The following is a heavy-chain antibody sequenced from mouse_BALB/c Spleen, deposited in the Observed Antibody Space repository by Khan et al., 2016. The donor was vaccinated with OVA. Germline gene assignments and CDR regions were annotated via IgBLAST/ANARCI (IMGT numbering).Heavy chain of an antibody. CDR1: GYTFTDYS. CDR3: ASGLKYGNFDD. J-gene: IGHJ2*01. CDR2: INTETGEP. D-gene: IGHD2-10*02. V-gene: IGHV9-2-1*01. Sequence: QIQLVQSGPELKKPGETVKISCKASGYTFTDYSMHWVKQAPGKGLKWMGWINTETGEPTYADDFKGRFAFSLETSASTAYLQINNLKNEDTATYFCASGLKYGNFDDWGEGTTHTVSS.